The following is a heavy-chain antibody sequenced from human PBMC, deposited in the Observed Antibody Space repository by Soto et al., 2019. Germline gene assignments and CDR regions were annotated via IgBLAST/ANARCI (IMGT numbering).Heavy chain of an antibody. D-gene: IGHD1-26*01. CDR1: GYSVSSGYY. CDR3: ARIEKEVGAPGVVYYYYGMDV. V-gene: IGHV4-38-2*01. CDR2: IYHSGST. J-gene: IGHJ6*02. Sequence: SETLSLTCAVSGYSVSSGYYWGWIRQPPGKGLEWIGSIYHSGSTYYSPSLKSRVTISVDTSKNQFSLKLSSVTAADTAVYYCARIEKEVGAPGVVYYYYGMDVWGQGTTVT.